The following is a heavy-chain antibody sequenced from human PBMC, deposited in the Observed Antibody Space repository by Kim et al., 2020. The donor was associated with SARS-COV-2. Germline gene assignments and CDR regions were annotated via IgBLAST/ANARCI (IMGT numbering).Heavy chain of an antibody. CDR3: ATGLGYCSGGSCYWDLGWYYGMDV. Sequence: GGSLRLSCAASGFTFSSYWMSWVRQAPGKGLEWVANIKQDGSEKYYVDSVKGRFTISRDNAKNSLYLQMNSLRAEDTAVYYCATGLGYCSGGSCYWDLGWYYGMDVWGQGTTVTVSS. V-gene: IGHV3-7*01. D-gene: IGHD2-15*01. J-gene: IGHJ6*02. CDR2: IKQDGSEK. CDR1: GFTFSSYW.